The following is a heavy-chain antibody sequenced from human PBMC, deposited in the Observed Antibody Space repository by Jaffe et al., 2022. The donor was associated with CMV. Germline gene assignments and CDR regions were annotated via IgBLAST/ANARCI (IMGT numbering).Heavy chain of an antibody. D-gene: IGHD1-7*01. CDR1: GFAFRTYE. Sequence: EVQLVESGGALVQPGGSLRLSCAASGFAFRTYEMTWVRQAPGKGLEWVSHITTTGETMFYADSVKGRFTVSRDNAKNSLYLQMNSLRAEDTAVYYCARADSWNYDYFDHWGQGTLVTVSS. V-gene: IGHV3-48*03. CDR2: ITTTGETM. CDR3: ARADSWNYDYFDH. J-gene: IGHJ4*02.